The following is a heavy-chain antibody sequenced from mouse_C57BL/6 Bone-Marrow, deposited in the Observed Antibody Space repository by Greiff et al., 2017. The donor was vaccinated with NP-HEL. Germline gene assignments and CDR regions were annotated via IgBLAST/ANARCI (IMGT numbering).Heavy chain of an antibody. CDR3: ARRVVLRSEDPAWFAY. CDR2: FHPYNDDT. Sequence: VKLQESGAELVKPGASVKMSCKASGYTFTTYPIEWMKQNHGKSLEWIGNFHPYNDDTKYNEKFKGKATLTVEKSSSAVYLELSRLTSDDSAVYYCARRVVLRSEDPAWFAYWGQGTLVTVSA. V-gene: IGHV1-47*01. D-gene: IGHD1-1*01. CDR1: GYTFTTYP. J-gene: IGHJ3*01.